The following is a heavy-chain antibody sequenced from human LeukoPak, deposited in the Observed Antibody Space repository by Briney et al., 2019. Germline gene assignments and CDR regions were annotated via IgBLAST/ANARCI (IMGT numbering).Heavy chain of an antibody. D-gene: IGHD3-16*02. CDR1: GFTFSSYG. CDR2: IRYDGSNK. J-gene: IGHJ4*02. Sequence: AGGSLRLSCAASGFTFSSYGMHWVRQAPGKGLEWVAFIRYDGSNKYYADSVKGRFTISRDNSKNTLYLQMNSLRAEDTAVYYCAKDHIMVRGVAFGGVIVIGPLDYWGQGTLVTVSS. V-gene: IGHV3-30*02. CDR3: AKDHIMVRGVAFGGVIVIGPLDY.